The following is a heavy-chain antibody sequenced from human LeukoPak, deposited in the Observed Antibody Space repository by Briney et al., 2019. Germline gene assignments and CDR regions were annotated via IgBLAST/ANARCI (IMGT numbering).Heavy chain of an antibody. CDR2: IYHTGTT. Sequence: PSETLSLTCTVSGYSISSDYYWGWIRQSPGKGLEWIGSIYHTGTTYYNPSLKSRVTISIDTSKNQFSLKLSSVTATDTAVYYCARPNYYDSSGYWDWGQGTLVTVSS. CDR1: GYSISSDYY. V-gene: IGHV4-38-2*02. CDR3: ARPNYYDSSGYWD. D-gene: IGHD3-22*01. J-gene: IGHJ4*02.